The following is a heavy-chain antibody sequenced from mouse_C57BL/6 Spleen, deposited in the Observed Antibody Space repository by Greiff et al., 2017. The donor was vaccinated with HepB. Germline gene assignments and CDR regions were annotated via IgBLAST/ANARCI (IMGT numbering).Heavy chain of an antibody. CDR2: IDPETGGT. J-gene: IGHJ2*01. Sequence: SGAELVRPGASVTLSCKASGYTFTDYEMHWVKQTPVHGLEWIGAIDPETGGTAYNQKFKGKAILTADKSSSTAYMELRSLTSEDSAVYYCTRNYYGSLDYWGQGTTLTVSS. V-gene: IGHV1-15*01. D-gene: IGHD1-1*01. CDR3: TRNYYGSLDY. CDR1: GYTFTDYE.